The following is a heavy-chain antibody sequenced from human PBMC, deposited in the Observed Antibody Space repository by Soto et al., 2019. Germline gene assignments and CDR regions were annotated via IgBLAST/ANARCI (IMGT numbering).Heavy chain of an antibody. CDR2: INPSGGST. D-gene: IGHD3-9*01. V-gene: IGHV1-46*01. J-gene: IGHJ6*02. CDR3: ARVEDILTGYSYYYGMDV. CDR1: GYTFTSYY. Sequence: ASVKVSCKASGYTFTSYYMHWVRQAPGQGLEWMGIINPSGGSTSYAQKFQGRVTMTRDTSTSTVYMELSSLRSEDTAVYYCARVEDILTGYSYYYGMDVWGQGTTVTVSS.